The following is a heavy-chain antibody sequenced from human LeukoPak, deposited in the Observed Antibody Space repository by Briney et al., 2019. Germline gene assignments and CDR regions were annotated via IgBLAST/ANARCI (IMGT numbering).Heavy chain of an antibody. D-gene: IGHD3-9*01. J-gene: IGHJ4*02. CDR3: ARQYYDVLTGYYNFDY. CDR2: IYTSGIT. Sequence: SETLSLTCTVSGGSISSYYWSWVRQPPGKGLEWIGYIYTSGITNYNPSLKSRVTISVDTSKNQFSLKLSSVTAADTAVYYCARQYYDVLTGYYNFDYWGQGTLVTISS. V-gene: IGHV4-4*09. CDR1: GGSISSYY.